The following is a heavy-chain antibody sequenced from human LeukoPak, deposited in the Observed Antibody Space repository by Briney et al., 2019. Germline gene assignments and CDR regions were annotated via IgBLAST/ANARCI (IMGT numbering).Heavy chain of an antibody. CDR3: AKDSYGDYGYWYFDL. Sequence: PGGSLRLSCAASGFTFSSYAMSWVRQAPGKGLEWVSAISGSGGSTYYADSVKGRFTVSRDNSKNTLYPQMNSLRAEDTAVYYCAKDSYGDYGYWYFDLWGRGTLVTVSS. CDR2: ISGSGGST. J-gene: IGHJ2*01. V-gene: IGHV3-23*01. D-gene: IGHD4-17*01. CDR1: GFTFSSYA.